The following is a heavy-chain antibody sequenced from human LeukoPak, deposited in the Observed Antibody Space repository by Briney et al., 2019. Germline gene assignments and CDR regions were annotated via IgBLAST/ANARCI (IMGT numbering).Heavy chain of an antibody. V-gene: IGHV6-1*01. Sequence: SQTLSLTCAISGDSVSSNSAAWNWIRQSPSRGLEWLGRTYYRSKWYNDYAVSVKSRITINPDTSKNQFSLQLNSVTAADTAVYYCARSSRARWPYGSGGHYYYMDVWGKGTTVTISS. CDR1: GDSVSSNSAA. CDR3: ARSSRARWPYGSGGHYYYMDV. J-gene: IGHJ6*03. CDR2: TYYRSKWYN. D-gene: IGHD3-10*01.